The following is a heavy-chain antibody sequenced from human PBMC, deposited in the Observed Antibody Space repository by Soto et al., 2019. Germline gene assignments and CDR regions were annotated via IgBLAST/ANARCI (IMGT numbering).Heavy chain of an antibody. CDR1: GGSISNYY. J-gene: IGHJ4*02. CDR2: MYHSGST. D-gene: IGHD2-2*01. Sequence: TSETLSLTCTVSGGSISNYYWSWFRQPPGKGLEWIGYMYHSGSTYYNPSLKSRVTISIDRSKNQFSLKLSSVTAADTAVYYCARVPDYWGQGILVTVSS. V-gene: IGHV4-30-2*01. CDR3: ARVPDY.